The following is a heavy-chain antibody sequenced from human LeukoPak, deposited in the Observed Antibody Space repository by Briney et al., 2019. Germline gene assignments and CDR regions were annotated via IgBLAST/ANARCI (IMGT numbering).Heavy chain of an antibody. CDR3: ARDGAVAGLYYMDV. CDR2: INHSGST. Sequence: SETLSLTCAVYGGSFSGYYWSWIRQPPGKGLEWIGEINHSGSTNYNPSLKSRVTISVDTSKNQFSLKLSSVTAADTAVYYCARDGAVAGLYYMDVWGKGTTVTVSS. CDR1: GGSFSGYY. D-gene: IGHD6-19*01. J-gene: IGHJ6*03. V-gene: IGHV4-34*01.